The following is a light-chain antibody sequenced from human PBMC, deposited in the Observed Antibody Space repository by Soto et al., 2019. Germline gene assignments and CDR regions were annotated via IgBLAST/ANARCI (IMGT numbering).Light chain of an antibody. CDR2: RAS. CDR1: QNINSN. V-gene: IGKV3-15*01. Sequence: IVMTQSPATLSVSPGDRVTLSCRASQNINSNLAWYQHKPGQAPRLLMFRASIRATGFPARFSGSGSGTDFNITISSLQSEDSAVYYCQQYNNWPRATFGGGTKVDIK. J-gene: IGKJ4*01. CDR3: QQYNNWPRAT.